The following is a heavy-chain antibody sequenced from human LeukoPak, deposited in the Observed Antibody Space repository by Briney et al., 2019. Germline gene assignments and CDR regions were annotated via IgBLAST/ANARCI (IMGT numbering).Heavy chain of an antibody. J-gene: IGHJ4*02. CDR3: ARRLASAWGIDY. CDR1: GGSINNYY. Sequence: SETLSLTCTVSGGSINNYYWTWIRQPPGKGLEWIGYIFSGGTTNYNLSLKSRVTISLDMSKNQFSLTLTSVTAADTAVYYCARRLASAWGIDYWGQGTLATVSS. V-gene: IGHV4-59*08. D-gene: IGHD6-19*01. CDR2: IFSGGTT.